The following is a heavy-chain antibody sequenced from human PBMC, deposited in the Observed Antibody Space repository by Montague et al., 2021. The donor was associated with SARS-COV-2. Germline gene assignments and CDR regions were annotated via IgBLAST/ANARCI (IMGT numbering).Heavy chain of an antibody. Sequence: SETLSLTCTVSGGSISSYYWSWIRQPPGKGLEWIGYIYYSGSTNYNPSLKSRATISVDTSKNQFSLKLSSVTAADTAVYYCARQRRDQLPITIVGEVMVDAFDIWGQGTMVTVSS. CDR3: ARQRRDQLPITIVGEVMVDAFDI. D-gene: IGHD3-3*01. V-gene: IGHV4-59*08. CDR2: IYYSGST. J-gene: IGHJ3*02. CDR1: GGSISSYY.